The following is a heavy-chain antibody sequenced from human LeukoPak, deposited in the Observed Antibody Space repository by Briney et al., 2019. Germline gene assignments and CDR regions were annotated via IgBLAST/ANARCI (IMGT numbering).Heavy chain of an antibody. Sequence: SETLSLTCTVSGGSISSYYWSWIRQPPGKGLEWIGYIYYSGSTNYNPSLKSRVTISVDTSKNQFSLKLSSVTAADTAVYYCARVVVGAANHLPYYMDVWGKGTTVTVSS. D-gene: IGHD1-26*01. CDR1: GGSISSYY. V-gene: IGHV4-59*12. J-gene: IGHJ6*03. CDR3: ARVVVGAANHLPYYMDV. CDR2: IYYSGST.